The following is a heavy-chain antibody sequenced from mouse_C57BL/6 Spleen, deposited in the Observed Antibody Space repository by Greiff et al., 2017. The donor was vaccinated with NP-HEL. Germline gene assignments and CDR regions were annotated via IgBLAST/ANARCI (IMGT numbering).Heavy chain of an antibody. Sequence: QVQLQQPGAELVRPGSSVKLSCKASGYTFTSYWMDWVKQRPGQGLEWIGNIYPSDSETHYNQKFKDKATLTVDKSSSTAYMQLSSLTSEDSAVYYCARSDYYGTLFAYWGQGTLVTVSA. V-gene: IGHV1-61*01. CDR2: IYPSDSET. CDR1: GYTFTSYW. CDR3: ARSDYYGTLFAY. J-gene: IGHJ3*01. D-gene: IGHD1-1*01.